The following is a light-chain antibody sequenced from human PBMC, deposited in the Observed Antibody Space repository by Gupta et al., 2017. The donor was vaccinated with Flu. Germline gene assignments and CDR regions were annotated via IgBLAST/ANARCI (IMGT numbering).Light chain of an antibody. Sequence: EIVLTQSPPTLSLSPGERATLPCRASQSVSSYLAWYQQKPGQAPRLLIYDASNRATGIPARFRGSGSGTDFTLTISSLEPEDFAVYYCQRRRNWPPWTFGQGTKVEIK. CDR3: QRRRNWPPWT. V-gene: IGKV3-11*01. CDR1: QSVSSY. J-gene: IGKJ1*01. CDR2: DAS.